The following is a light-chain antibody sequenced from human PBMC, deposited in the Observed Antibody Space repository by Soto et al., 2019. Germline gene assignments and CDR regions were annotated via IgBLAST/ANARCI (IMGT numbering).Light chain of an antibody. J-gene: IGKJ1*01. Sequence: EVVLTQSPGTLSLSPGERATLSCRASQTISSASLAWYQQKPGQAPRLLIYLATTRAPGIPDRFSGGGSGTDFTLTISRLEPEDLAVYHCQNFGTSSWTLRQGPKVDI. CDR3: QNFGTSSWT. V-gene: IGKV3-20*01. CDR1: QTISSAS. CDR2: LAT.